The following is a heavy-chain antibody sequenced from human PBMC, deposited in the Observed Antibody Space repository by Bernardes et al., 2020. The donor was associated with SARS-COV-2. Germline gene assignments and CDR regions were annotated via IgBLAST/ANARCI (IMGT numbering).Heavy chain of an antibody. D-gene: IGHD3-10*01. CDR1: GFTFSDYY. CDR2: ISSSGRTL. J-gene: IGHJ4*02. Sequence: GGSLRLSCAASGFTFSDYYMSWIRQAPGKGLAWVSYISSSGRTLYYADSVKGRFTISRDNAKNSLYLQMNSLRAEDTAVYYCARRWFGELWAPADYWGQGTLVTVSS. V-gene: IGHV3-11*01. CDR3: ARRWFGELWAPADY.